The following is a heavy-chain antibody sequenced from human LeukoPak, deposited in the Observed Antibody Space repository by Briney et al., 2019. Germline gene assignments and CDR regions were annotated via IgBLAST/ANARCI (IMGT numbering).Heavy chain of an antibody. J-gene: IGHJ6*04. CDR2: ISSSGSTI. D-gene: IGHD3-10*02. V-gene: IGHV3-48*03. CDR3: AELGITIIGGV. CDR1: GFTFSSYA. Sequence: PGRSLRLSCAASGFTFSSYAMYWVRQAPGKGLEWVSYISSSGSTIYYADSVKGRFTISRDNAKNSLYLQMNSLRAEDTAVYYCAELGITIIGGVWGKGTTVTISS.